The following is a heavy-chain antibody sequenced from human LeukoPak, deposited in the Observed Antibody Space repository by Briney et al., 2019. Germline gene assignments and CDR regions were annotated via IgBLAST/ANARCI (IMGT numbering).Heavy chain of an antibody. J-gene: IGHJ6*02. V-gene: IGHV3-48*01. CDR1: EFTFSGYS. CDR3: ARDGARGYDMDV. CDR2: IAWDTVTI. D-gene: IGHD3-10*01. Sequence: PGGSLRLSCVASEFTFSGYSMNWVRQAPGRGLEWVSYIAWDTVTIYYADSVKGRFTISRDNAKNSLYLQMNSLRAEDTAVYYCARDGARGYDMDVWGQGTTAIVSS.